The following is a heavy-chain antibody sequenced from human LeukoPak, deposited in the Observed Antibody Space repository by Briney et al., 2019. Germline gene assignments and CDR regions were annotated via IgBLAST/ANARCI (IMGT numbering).Heavy chain of an antibody. Sequence: GGSLRLSCAASGFTLSSNYMSWVRQAPGKGLEWVSVIYSDGRTDNADSVKGRFTISRDNAKNSLFLQMNSLRAEDTAVYYCARVLRYCSGGNCYSGGLGYMDVWGKGTTVTISS. CDR1: GFTLSSNY. J-gene: IGHJ6*03. CDR3: ARVLRYCSGGNCYSGGLGYMDV. V-gene: IGHV3-53*01. CDR2: IYSDGRT. D-gene: IGHD2-15*01.